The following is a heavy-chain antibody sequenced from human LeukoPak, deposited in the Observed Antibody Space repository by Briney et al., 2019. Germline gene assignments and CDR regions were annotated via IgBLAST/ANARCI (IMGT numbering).Heavy chain of an antibody. J-gene: IGHJ3*02. CDR3: ARHTTIFGVVIESNDAFDI. D-gene: IGHD3-3*01. CDR2: IYYSGST. CDR1: GGSISSYY. Sequence: SETLCLTCTVSGGSISSYYWSWIRQPPGKGLEWIGYIYYSGSTNYNPSLKSRITISVDTAKNHFSLKLSSVTAADTALYYCARHTTIFGVVIESNDAFDIWGQGTMVTVSS. V-gene: IGHV4-59*08.